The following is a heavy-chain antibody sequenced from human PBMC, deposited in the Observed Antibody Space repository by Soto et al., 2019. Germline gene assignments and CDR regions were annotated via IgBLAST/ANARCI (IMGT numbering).Heavy chain of an antibody. Sequence: QLQLQESGPGLVKPSETLSLTCTVSGGSISSSSYYWGWIRQPPGKGLEWIGSIYYSGSTYYNPSLKSPVTISVDTPKNQFTLKLSSVTAADTTVYYCARLRYGTGTYYYMDVWGKGTTVTVSS. V-gene: IGHV4-39*01. D-gene: IGHD1-1*01. CDR2: IYYSGST. J-gene: IGHJ6*03. CDR1: GGSISSSSYY. CDR3: ARLRYGTGTYYYMDV.